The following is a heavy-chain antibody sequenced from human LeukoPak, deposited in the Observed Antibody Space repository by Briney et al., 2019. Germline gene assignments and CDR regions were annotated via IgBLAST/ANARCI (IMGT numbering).Heavy chain of an antibody. CDR2: ISAYNGNT. CDR3: ARRKRFGELLSVNYYYYGMDV. V-gene: IGHV1-18*04. D-gene: IGHD3-10*01. Sequence: GASVKVSCKASGYTFTSYGISWVRQAPGQGLEWMGWISAYNGNTNYAQKLQGRVTMTTDTSTSTAYMELRSLRSDDTAVYYCARRKRFGELLSVNYYYYGMDVWGKGTTVTVSS. J-gene: IGHJ6*04. CDR1: GYTFTSYG.